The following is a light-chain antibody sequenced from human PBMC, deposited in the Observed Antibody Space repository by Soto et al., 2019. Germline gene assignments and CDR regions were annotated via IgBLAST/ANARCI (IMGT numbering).Light chain of an antibody. J-gene: IGKJ1*01. CDR2: GAS. CDR1: QSVSSN. V-gene: IGKV3-15*01. Sequence: EIVMTHSPATLSVSPGERATLSCRASQSVSSNLAWYQQKPGQAPRLLIYGASTRATGIPARFSGSGSGTEFTLTISSLQSEDFTVYSCLQYHNLWAFGQGTKVDIK. CDR3: LQYHNLWA.